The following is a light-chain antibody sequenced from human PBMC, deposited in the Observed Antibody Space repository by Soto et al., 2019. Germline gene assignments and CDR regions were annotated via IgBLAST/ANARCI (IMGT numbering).Light chain of an antibody. CDR3: QQYKNWPLST. CDR1: QGVSGN. CDR2: DAS. Sequence: EILMTQSPATLSVSPGERVTLSCRASQGVSGNLAWYQKKPGQAPRLIVYDASTRASGLPARFSGSGSGTEFTLTICSLQSEDFAVYYCQQYKNWPLSTFGQGTKVEIK. V-gene: IGKV3-15*01. J-gene: IGKJ1*01.